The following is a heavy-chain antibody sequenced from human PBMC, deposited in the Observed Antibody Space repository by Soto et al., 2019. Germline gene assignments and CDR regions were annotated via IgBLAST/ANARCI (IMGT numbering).Heavy chain of an antibody. V-gene: IGHV2-5*02. Sequence: QVTLKESGPTLVKPTQSLTLTCTFSGYSLTTDGVVVGWIRQPPGEALEWLALISWDGDNRYSPSLKSRLTTTKDTSKNQVVLTMANMDPVDTATYYCAHGRLLWVGGYFDYWGQGILVTVSS. D-gene: IGHD3-10*01. J-gene: IGHJ4*02. CDR3: AHGRLLWVGGYFDY. CDR1: GYSLTTDGVV. CDR2: ISWDGDN.